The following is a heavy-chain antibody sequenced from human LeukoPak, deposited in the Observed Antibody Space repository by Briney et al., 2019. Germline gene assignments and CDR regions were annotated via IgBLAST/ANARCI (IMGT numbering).Heavy chain of an antibody. CDR1: GFTFSGYW. D-gene: IGHD3-22*01. V-gene: IGHV3-7*01. Sequence: GGSLRLSCAASGFTFSGYWMSWVRQAPGKGLEWVANIKQDGSEKYYVDSVKGRFTISRDNAKNSLYLQMNSLRAEDTAVYYCARVRDPRQYYYDNSGYRNAFDIWGQGTMVTVSS. J-gene: IGHJ3*02. CDR3: ARVRDPRQYYYDNSGYRNAFDI. CDR2: IKQDGSEK.